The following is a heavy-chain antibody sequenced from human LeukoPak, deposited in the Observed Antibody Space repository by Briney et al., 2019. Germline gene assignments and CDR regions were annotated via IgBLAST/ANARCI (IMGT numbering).Heavy chain of an antibody. Sequence: GGSLILSCAASGFNFSSYATHWVRQAPGKGLEWVALISDDGSNKYYTDSVKGRFTIFRDNSKNTLSLHMHSLRAEDTAVYYCARDVYSGSYYEGVGYFDYWGQGTLVTVSS. V-gene: IGHV3-30*04. D-gene: IGHD1-26*01. CDR1: GFNFSSYA. CDR2: ISDDGSNK. CDR3: ARDVYSGSYYEGVGYFDY. J-gene: IGHJ4*02.